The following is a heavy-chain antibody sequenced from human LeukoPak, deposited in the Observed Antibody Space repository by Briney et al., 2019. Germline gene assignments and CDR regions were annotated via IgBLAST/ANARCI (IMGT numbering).Heavy chain of an antibody. V-gene: IGHV4-34*01. CDR3: ASRNY. Sequence: SETLSLTCTVSGGSISSYYWSWIRQPPGKGLEWIGEINHSGSTNYNPSLKSRVTISVDTSKNQFSLKLSSVTAADTAVYYCASRNYWGQGTLVTVSS. CDR2: INHSGST. CDR1: GGSISSYY. J-gene: IGHJ4*02.